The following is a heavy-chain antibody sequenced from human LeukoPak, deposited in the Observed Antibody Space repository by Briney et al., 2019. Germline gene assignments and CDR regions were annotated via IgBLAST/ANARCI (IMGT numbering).Heavy chain of an antibody. V-gene: IGHV3-30*18. CDR2: ISYDGSNK. Sequence: GGPLRLSCAASGFTFSSYGMHWVRQAPGKGLEWVAVISYDGSNKYYADSVKGRFTISRDNSKNTLYLQMNSLRAEDTAVYYCAKVRTLRYFDWLSAAFDYWGQGTLVTVSS. CDR3: AKVRTLRYFDWLSAAFDY. CDR1: GFTFSSYG. D-gene: IGHD3-9*01. J-gene: IGHJ4*02.